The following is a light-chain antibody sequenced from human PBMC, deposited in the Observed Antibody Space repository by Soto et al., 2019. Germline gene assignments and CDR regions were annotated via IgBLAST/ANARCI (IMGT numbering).Light chain of an antibody. V-gene: IGKV1-39*01. CDR2: GAS. CDR3: QQSYNTPRT. CDR1: QSISTY. Sequence: DIQMPHSPSSVSDSVGHRVSITFRASQSISTYLNWYQQKLGKAPILLIYGASTLQSGVPSRFSGSGSGTDFTLTINSLQREDFASYYCQQSYNTPRTFGQGTNVDIK. J-gene: IGKJ1*01.